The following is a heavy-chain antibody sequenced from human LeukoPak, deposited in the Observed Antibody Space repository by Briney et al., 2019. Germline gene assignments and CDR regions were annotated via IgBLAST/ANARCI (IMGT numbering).Heavy chain of an antibody. J-gene: IGHJ4*02. D-gene: IGHD3-10*01. CDR3: ARDRGWSQTYGSGSYGLDY. CDR1: GFTFSSYG. Sequence: GGTLRLSCAASGFTFSSYGMSWVRQAPGKGLEWVSGISGSGGSTYYADSVKGRFTISRDNSKNTLYLQMNSLRAEDTAVYYCARDRGWSQTYGSGSYGLDYWGQGTLVTVSS. CDR2: ISGSGGST. V-gene: IGHV3-23*01.